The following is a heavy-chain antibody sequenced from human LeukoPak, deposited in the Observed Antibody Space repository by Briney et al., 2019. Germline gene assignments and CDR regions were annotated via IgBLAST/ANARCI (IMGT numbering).Heavy chain of an antibody. Sequence: PGGSLRLSCAASGFTFSSYGMHWVRQAPGKGLEWVAFIRYDGSNKYYADSVKGRFTISRDNSKNTLYLQMNSLRAEDTAVYYCAKPLGYCSSTGCPNFPEPFDYWGQGTLVTVSS. V-gene: IGHV3-30*02. CDR2: IRYDGSNK. CDR1: GFTFSSYG. D-gene: IGHD2-2*01. J-gene: IGHJ4*02. CDR3: AKPLGYCSSTGCPNFPEPFDY.